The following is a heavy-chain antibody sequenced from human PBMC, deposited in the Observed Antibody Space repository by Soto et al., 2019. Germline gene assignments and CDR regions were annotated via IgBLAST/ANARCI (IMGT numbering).Heavy chain of an antibody. D-gene: IGHD1-26*01. V-gene: IGHV3-33*08. J-gene: IGHJ4*02. CDR1: GFIFTNYG. Sequence: GGSLRLSCPASGFIFTNYGMHWVRQAPGKGLEWVAVIWYDGTKKYYADSVKGRFTISRDNFENTMFLQMNSLRAEDTAVYYCARGIVGASSDYFDYWGQGTLVTVSS. CDR2: IWYDGTKK. CDR3: ARGIVGASSDYFDY.